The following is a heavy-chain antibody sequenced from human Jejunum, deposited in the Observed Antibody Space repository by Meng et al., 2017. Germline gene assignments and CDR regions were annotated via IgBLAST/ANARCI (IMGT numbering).Heavy chain of an antibody. D-gene: IGHD4-23*01. J-gene: IGHJ1*01. CDR2: IHYSGGT. CDR1: GGSMNSAGHY. Sequence: VPRQESVPGLVKPAPTLSLTCTVSGGSMNSAGHYWSWIRQDPGKGLEWIGYIHYSGGTYYNPSLKSRVTISVDTSKNQFSLKLNSVSAADTAVYYCARATAGNSEYFQNWGQGTLVTVSS. CDR3: ARATAGNSEYFQN. V-gene: IGHV4-31*03.